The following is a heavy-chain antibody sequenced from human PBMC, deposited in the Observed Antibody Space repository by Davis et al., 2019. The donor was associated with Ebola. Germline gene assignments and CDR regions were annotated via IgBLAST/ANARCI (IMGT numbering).Heavy chain of an antibody. CDR1: GVTFYNHW. Sequence: GESLKISCVASGVTFYNHWMTWVRQAPGKGLEWVASIKGDGGENRYVDSVKGRFTISRDNPKNSLYLQMNSLRGEDTGVYYCASRPADTTYYGVFDYWGQGTLVTVSS. CDR3: ASRPADTTYYGVFDY. D-gene: IGHD4-17*01. CDR2: IKGDGGEN. J-gene: IGHJ4*02. V-gene: IGHV3-7*03.